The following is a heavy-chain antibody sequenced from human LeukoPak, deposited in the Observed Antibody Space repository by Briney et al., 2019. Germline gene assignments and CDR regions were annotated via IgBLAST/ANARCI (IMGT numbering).Heavy chain of an antibody. CDR2: ISGSGSTI. CDR3: ATNKDGAA. J-gene: IGHJ5*02. D-gene: IGHD5-24*01. Sequence: GGSLRLSCAASGFTFSGYGMNGVRQAPGKGLEWVSYISGSGSTIYYADSVKGRFTMSRDNAKNSLYLQMNSLRVEDTAFYYCATNKDGAAWGQGTLVTVSS. CDR1: GFTFSGYG. V-gene: IGHV3-48*01.